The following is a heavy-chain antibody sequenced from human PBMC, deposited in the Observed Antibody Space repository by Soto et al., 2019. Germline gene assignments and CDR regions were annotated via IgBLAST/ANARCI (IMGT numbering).Heavy chain of an antibody. J-gene: IGHJ4*02. CDR1: GGTFSSYA. CDR2: IIPIFGTA. Sequence: QVQLVQSGAEVKKPGSSVKVSCKASGGTFSSYAISWVRQAPGQGLEWMGGIIPIFGTANYAQKFQGRVTITADESTSKAYMELSSLRSEDTAVYDCARDRSGAARFDYWRQGTLVTVSS. D-gene: IGHD6-6*01. V-gene: IGHV1-69*12. CDR3: ARDRSGAARFDY.